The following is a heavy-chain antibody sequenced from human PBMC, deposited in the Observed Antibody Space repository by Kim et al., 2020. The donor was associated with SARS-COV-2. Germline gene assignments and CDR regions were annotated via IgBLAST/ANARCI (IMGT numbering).Heavy chain of an antibody. Sequence: GGSLRLSCAASGFTFDDYAMHWVRQAPGKGPEWVSGISWNSGSIGYADSVKGRFTISRDNAKNSLYLQMNSLRAEDTALYYCAKVGPPYGYFDYWGQGTL. CDR2: ISWNSGSI. J-gene: IGHJ4*02. CDR3: AKVGPPYGYFDY. CDR1: GFTFDDYA. D-gene: IGHD4-17*01. V-gene: IGHV3-9*01.